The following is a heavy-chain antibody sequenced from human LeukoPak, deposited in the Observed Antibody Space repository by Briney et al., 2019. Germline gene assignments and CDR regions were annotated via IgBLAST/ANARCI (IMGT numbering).Heavy chain of an antibody. Sequence: SETLSLTCAVYGGSFSGYYWSWIRQPPGKGLEWIGEIDHSGSTNYNPSLKSRVTISVDTSKNQFSLKLSSVTAADTAVYYCARGIAAASPYWGQGTLVTVSS. D-gene: IGHD6-13*01. V-gene: IGHV4-34*01. CDR3: ARGIAAASPY. CDR1: GGSFSGYY. J-gene: IGHJ4*02. CDR2: IDHSGST.